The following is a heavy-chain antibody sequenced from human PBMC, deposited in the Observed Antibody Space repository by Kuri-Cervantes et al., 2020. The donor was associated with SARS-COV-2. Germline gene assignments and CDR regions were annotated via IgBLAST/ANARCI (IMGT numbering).Heavy chain of an antibody. D-gene: IGHD3-16*01. J-gene: IGHJ4*02. CDR1: GFTFSSYA. Sequence: GESLKISCAASGFTFSSYALSWVRQAPGKGLEWVSGISNSGGRTHYADSAKGRFTISRDNSKNTLYLEMNSLRAEDTAVYYCAKGGSDYTWGSYGMPPTDGYWGQGTLVTVSS. CDR3: AKGGSDYTWGSYGMPPTDGY. CDR2: ISNSGGRT. V-gene: IGHV3-23*01.